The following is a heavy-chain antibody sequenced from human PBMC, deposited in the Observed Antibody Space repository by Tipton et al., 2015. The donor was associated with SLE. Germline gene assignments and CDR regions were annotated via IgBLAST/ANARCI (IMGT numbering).Heavy chain of an antibody. CDR3: ARGGWGYFYNMDV. Sequence: TLSLTCTVSGGSISGGNHYWSWIRQPPGKGLEWIGYIYYSANSYYNPSLKSRVAMSVDTSKNQFSLRLSSVTAADTAVYYCARGGWGYFYNMDVWGEGTTVIVSS. CDR2: IYYSANS. J-gene: IGHJ6*03. V-gene: IGHV4-30-4*08. CDR1: GGSISGGNHY. D-gene: IGHD1-26*01.